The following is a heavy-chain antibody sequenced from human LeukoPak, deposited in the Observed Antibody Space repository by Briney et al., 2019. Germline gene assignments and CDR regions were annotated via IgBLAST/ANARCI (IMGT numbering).Heavy chain of an antibody. CDR1: GYTFTNYG. Sequence: ASVKASCKASGYTFTNYGFSWVRQAPGQGLEWMGWISAYNGNTNYAQMFQGRVTMTTDTSTTTAYMELRSLRSDDTAVYYCARVPSFQPLDYWGQGTLVTVSS. CDR3: ARVPSFQPLDY. V-gene: IGHV1-18*01. CDR2: ISAYNGNT. J-gene: IGHJ4*02. D-gene: IGHD2-2*01.